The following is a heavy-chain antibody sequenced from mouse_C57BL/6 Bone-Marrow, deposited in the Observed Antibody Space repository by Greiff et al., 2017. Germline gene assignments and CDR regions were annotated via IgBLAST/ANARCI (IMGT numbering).Heavy chain of an antibody. CDR3: ATPLTTTVYYYAMDY. Sequence: QVQLQQPGAELVKPGASVKMSCKASGYTFTSYWITWVKQRPGQGLEWIGDIYPGSGSTNYNEKFKSKATLTVDTSSSTAYMQLSSLTSEDSAVYYWATPLTTTVYYYAMDYWGQGTSVTVSS. CDR1: GYTFTSYW. D-gene: IGHD1-1*01. J-gene: IGHJ4*01. V-gene: IGHV1-55*01. CDR2: IYPGSGST.